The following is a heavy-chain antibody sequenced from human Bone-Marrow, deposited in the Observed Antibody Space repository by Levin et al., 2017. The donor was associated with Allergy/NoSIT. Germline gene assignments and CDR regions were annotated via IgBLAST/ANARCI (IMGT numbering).Heavy chain of an antibody. J-gene: IGHJ4*02. D-gene: IGHD2-2*01. CDR3: ARDRDVQVPSALGL. V-gene: IGHV1-69*08. Sequence: KISCKVSGGTFSSYTLNWVRQTPGQGLEWMGRIIPIIERTNYAQKFQGRVTITAGKSTSTAYMEVSSLRSEDTAIYYCARDRDVQVPSALGLWGQGTLVTVSS. CDR2: IIPIIERT. CDR1: GGTFSSYT.